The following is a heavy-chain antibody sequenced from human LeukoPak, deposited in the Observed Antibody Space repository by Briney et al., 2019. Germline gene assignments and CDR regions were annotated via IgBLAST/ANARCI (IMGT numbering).Heavy chain of an antibody. V-gene: IGHV3-48*04. J-gene: IGHJ4*02. D-gene: IGHD2-15*01. CDR2: ISSSSSTI. CDR1: GFTFSSYS. CDR3: AREPLVVVAATRGYFDY. Sequence: GGSLRLSCAASGFTFSSYSMNWVRQAPGKGLEWVSYISSSSSTIYYADSVKGRFTISGDNAKNSLYLQMNSLRAEDTAVYYCAREPLVVVAATRGYFDYWGQGTLVTVSS.